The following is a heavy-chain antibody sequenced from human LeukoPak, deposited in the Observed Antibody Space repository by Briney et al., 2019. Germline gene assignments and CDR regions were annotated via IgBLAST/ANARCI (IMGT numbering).Heavy chain of an antibody. D-gene: IGHD6-13*01. CDR2: IYTSGST. J-gene: IGHJ3*02. Sequence: SETLSLTCTVSGGSISRYYWSWIRQPAGKGLEWIGRIYTSGSTNYNPSLKSRVTMSVDTSKNQFSLKLSSVTAADTAVYYCARDLYSSSRPGDDAFDIWGQGTMVTVSS. CDR1: GGSISRYY. V-gene: IGHV4-4*07. CDR3: ARDLYSSSRPGDDAFDI.